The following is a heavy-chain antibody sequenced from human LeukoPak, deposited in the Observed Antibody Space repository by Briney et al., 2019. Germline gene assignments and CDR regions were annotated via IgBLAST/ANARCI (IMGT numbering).Heavy chain of an antibody. CDR1: GYSFTSYW. CDR2: IYPGDSDT. J-gene: IGHJ4*02. V-gene: IGHV5-51*01. D-gene: IGHD3-22*01. CDR3: ARSPHYYDNSGYYYFDY. Sequence: GESLRISCQGSGYSFTSYWIGWVRQMPGKGLEWMGIIYPGDSDTRYSPSFQGQVTISADKSISTAYLQWSSLKASDTAMYYCARSPHYYDNSGYYYFDYWGQGTLVTVSS.